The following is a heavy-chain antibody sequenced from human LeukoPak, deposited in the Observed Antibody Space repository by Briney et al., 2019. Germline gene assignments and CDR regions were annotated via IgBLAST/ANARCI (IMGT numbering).Heavy chain of an antibody. V-gene: IGHV3-74*01. CDR3: ARGYSRLKGTNWFDP. D-gene: IGHD6-13*01. CDR1: GFTFSSYS. J-gene: IGHJ5*02. Sequence: GGSLRLSCAASGFTFSSYSMNWVRQAPGKGLVWVSRINSDGSSTSYADSVKGRFTISRDNAKNTLYLQMNSLRAEDTAVYYCARGYSRLKGTNWFDPWGQGTLVTVSS. CDR2: INSDGSST.